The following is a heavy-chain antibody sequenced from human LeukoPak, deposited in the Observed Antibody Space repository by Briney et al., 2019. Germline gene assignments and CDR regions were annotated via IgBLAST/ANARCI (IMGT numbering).Heavy chain of an antibody. Sequence: SGTLSLTCAVSGASISSSYWWSWGRQPPGKGVERIGEIYQSGSTNYNPSLKSRVTISVDESQNQFSLNLSSVTAADTAVYYCSTVRGVTTFDNWGQGTLVTVSS. CDR3: STVRGVTTFDN. CDR2: IYQSGST. D-gene: IGHD3-10*01. V-gene: IGHV4-4*02. CDR1: GASISSSYW. J-gene: IGHJ4*02.